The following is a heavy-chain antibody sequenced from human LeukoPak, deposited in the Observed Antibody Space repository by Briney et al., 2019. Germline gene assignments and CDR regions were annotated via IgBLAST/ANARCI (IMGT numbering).Heavy chain of an antibody. CDR1: DGSISSNSYY. J-gene: IGHJ4*02. V-gene: IGHV4-39*01. CDR3: VRHALPRIAAAQSFDY. D-gene: IGHD6-13*01. CDR2: ISYSGST. Sequence: PSETLSLTCTVSDGSISSNSYYWGWIRQPPGKGLEWIGSISYSGSTYYNPSLKSRVTISVDTSKNQFSLKLSSVTAADTAVYYCVRHALPRIAAAQSFDYWGQGTLVTVSS.